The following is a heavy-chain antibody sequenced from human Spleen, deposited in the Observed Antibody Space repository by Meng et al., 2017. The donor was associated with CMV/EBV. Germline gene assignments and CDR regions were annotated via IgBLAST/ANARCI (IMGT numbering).Heavy chain of an antibody. CDR1: GFIFSDYS. J-gene: IGHJ4*02. Sequence: GGSLRLSCAAFGFIFSDYSMNWVRQAPGKGLEWISYISGGSGTTDYADSVKGRFTISRDNSKNTLYLQMNSLRAEDTAVYYCAKVFWSGSGFWYSFDHWGQGTLVTVSS. D-gene: IGHD3-3*01. V-gene: IGHV3-48*01. CDR2: ISGGSGTT. CDR3: AKVFWSGSGFWYSFDH.